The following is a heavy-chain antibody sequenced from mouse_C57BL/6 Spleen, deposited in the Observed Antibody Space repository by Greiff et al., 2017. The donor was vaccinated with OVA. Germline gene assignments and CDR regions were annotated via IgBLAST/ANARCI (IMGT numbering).Heavy chain of an antibody. D-gene: IGHD3-2*02. CDR2: ISSGGSYT. CDR1: GFTFSSYG. CDR3: ARQLRREGYAMDY. J-gene: IGHJ4*01. Sequence: EVHLVESGGDLVKPGGSLKLSCAASGFTFSSYGMSWVRQTPDKRLEWVATISSGGSYTYYPDSVKGRFTISRDNAKNTLYLKMSSLKSEDTAMYCCARQLRREGYAMDYWGQGTSVTVSS. V-gene: IGHV5-6*01.